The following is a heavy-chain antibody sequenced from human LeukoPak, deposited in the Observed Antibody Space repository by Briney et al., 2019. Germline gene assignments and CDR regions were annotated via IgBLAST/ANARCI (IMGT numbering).Heavy chain of an antibody. CDR2: INHSGST. CDR3: ARVSGYSYGGNDS. Sequence: SETLSLTCAVYGGSFSGYYWNWIRQPPGKGLEWIGEINHSGSTTYNPSLKSRVTISLDTSKNQFSLKLSSVTAADTAVYYCARVSGYSYGGNDSWGQGTLVTVSS. V-gene: IGHV4-34*01. J-gene: IGHJ4*02. D-gene: IGHD5-18*01. CDR1: GGSFSGYY.